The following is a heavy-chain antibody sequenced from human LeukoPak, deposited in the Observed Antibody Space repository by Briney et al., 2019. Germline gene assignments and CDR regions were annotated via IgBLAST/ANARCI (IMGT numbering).Heavy chain of an antibody. J-gene: IGHJ4*02. CDR3: ARDLLLWFGEGNY. CDR1: GFTFSSYE. CDR2: ISSSGSTI. Sequence: GGSLRLSCAVSGFTFSSYEMNWVRQAPGKGLEWVSYISSSGSTIYYADSVKGRFTISRDNAKNSLYLQMNSLRAEDTAVYYCARDLLLWFGEGNYWGQGTLVTVSS. V-gene: IGHV3-48*03. D-gene: IGHD3-10*01.